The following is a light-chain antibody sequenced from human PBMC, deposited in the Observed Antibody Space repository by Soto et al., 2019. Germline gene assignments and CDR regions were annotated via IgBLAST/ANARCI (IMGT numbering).Light chain of an antibody. Sequence: QSVLTQPPSASWTPGQRVTISCSGSNSNIGRNTVNWYQQLPGAAPSLLIYSNNQRPSWVPDRFSGSKSGTSASLAISGLQSEDEADYYCAAWDESPNVPVFGGGTKLTVL. CDR2: SNN. J-gene: IGLJ3*02. V-gene: IGLV1-44*01. CDR3: AAWDESPNVPV. CDR1: NSNIGRNT.